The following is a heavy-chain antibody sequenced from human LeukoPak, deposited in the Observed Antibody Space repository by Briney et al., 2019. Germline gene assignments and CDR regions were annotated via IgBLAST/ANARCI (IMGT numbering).Heavy chain of an antibody. CDR2: IYYSGST. CDR3: ARVPYSGSYWIGELDY. CDR1: GGSISSYY. J-gene: IGHJ4*02. D-gene: IGHD1-26*01. V-gene: IGHV4-59*01. Sequence: SETLSLTCTVSGGSISSYYWSWIRQPPGKGLEWIGYIYYSGSTNYNPSLKSRVTISVDTSKNQFSLKLSSVTAADTAVYYCARVPYSGSYWIGELDYWGQGTLVTVSS.